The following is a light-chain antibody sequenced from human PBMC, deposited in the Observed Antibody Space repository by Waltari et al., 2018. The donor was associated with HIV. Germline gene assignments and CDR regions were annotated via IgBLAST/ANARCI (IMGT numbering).Light chain of an antibody. V-gene: IGLV2-14*03. CDR1: ANAIGSYHY. CDR3: ISYTKNSTGV. CDR2: DVT. Sequence: QSALTQPASVSGSPGQSIAIPCTGTANAIGSYHYVSWYQQPPGEVPKLIIFDVTNRPSGTSDRFSGSKSGNTASLTISRLQLEDEADYFCISYTKNSTGVFGTGTRVTV. J-gene: IGLJ1*01.